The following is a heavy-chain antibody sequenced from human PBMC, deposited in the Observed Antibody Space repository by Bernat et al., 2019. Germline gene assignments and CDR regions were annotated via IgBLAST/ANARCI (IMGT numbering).Heavy chain of an antibody. CDR2: ISYDGSNK. V-gene: IGHV3-30-3*01. CDR1: GFTFSSYA. D-gene: IGHD3-10*01. J-gene: IGHJ5*02. CDR3: ARVMYGSGSYWFDP. Sequence: QVQLVESGGGVVQPGRSLRLSCAASGFTFSSYAMHWVRQAPGKGLEWVAVISYDGSNKYYADSVKGRFTISRDNSKNTLYLQMNSQRAEDTAVYYCARVMYGSGSYWFDPWGQGTLVTVSS.